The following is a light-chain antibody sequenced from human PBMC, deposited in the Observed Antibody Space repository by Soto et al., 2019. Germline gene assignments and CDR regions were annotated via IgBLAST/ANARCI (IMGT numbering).Light chain of an antibody. V-gene: IGKV3-20*01. CDR3: QQYGSSPTWT. CDR1: QSISSN. CDR2: GAS. J-gene: IGKJ1*01. Sequence: ELVLTQSPATLSLSAWDSAPLSCRASQSISSNLGWYQQKPGQAPRLLIYGASSRATGIPDRFSGSGSGTDFTLTISRLEPEDFAVYYCQQYGSSPTWTFGQGTKVDIK.